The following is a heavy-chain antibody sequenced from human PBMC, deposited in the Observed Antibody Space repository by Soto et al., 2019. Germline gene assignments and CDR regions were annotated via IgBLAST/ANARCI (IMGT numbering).Heavy chain of an antibody. J-gene: IGHJ6*01. CDR3: VKDFIGSTTYYGMEV. CDR2: ISSNGDNT. Sequence: GSLRLSCSASVFTLSNYAMHWVRQAPLKGLEYVSAISSNGDNTYYAGSVKGRFTISRDNSKNTLYLQMSSLRAEDTAVYYCVKDFIGSTTYYGMEVWGQGTTVIVSS. CDR1: VFTLSNYA. V-gene: IGHV3-64D*06. D-gene: IGHD6-13*01.